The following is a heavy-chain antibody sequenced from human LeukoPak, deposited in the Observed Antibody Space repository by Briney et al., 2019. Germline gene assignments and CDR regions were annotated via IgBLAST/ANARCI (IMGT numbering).Heavy chain of an antibody. CDR1: GYTFTTYG. D-gene: IGHD3-10*01. Sequence: ASVKVSCKASGYTFTTYGISWVRQAPGQGLEWMGRIIPILGIANYAQKFQGRVTITADKSTGTAYMELSSLRSEDTAVYYCAREPLWFGELSHWFDPWGQGTLVTVSS. V-gene: IGHV1-69*04. CDR2: IIPILGIA. J-gene: IGHJ5*02. CDR3: AREPLWFGELSHWFDP.